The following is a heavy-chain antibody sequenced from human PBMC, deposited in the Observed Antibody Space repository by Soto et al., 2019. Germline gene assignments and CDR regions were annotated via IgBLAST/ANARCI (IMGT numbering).Heavy chain of an antibody. CDR3: ARDRLTDAAFDI. CDR1: GFIVSSTY. Sequence: PGGSLRLSCAASGFIVSSTYMSWVRQAPRKGLEWVSITYSGGSTHYADSVKGRFTISRDNSKNTLYLQMNSLRAEDTAVYYCARDRLTDAAFDIWGQGTMVTVSS. V-gene: IGHV3-53*01. CDR2: TYSGGST. J-gene: IGHJ3*02.